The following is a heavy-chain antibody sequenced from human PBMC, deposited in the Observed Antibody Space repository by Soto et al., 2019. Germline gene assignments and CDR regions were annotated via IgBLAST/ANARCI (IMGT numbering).Heavy chain of an antibody. CDR3: TRGWSGETI. D-gene: IGHD2-8*01. Sequence: GGSLRLSCAASGFTFSSYWMHWVRQAPGKGLVWVSHINSDGSSTTYADSVKGRFTISRENAKNTLYLQMSSLRAEDTAVYYCTRGWSGETIWGQGTMVTVSS. V-gene: IGHV3-74*01. CDR2: INSDGSST. J-gene: IGHJ3*02. CDR1: GFTFSSYW.